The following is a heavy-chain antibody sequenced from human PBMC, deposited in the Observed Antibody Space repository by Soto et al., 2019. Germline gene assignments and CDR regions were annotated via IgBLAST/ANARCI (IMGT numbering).Heavy chain of an antibody. CDR2: IYYSGST. Sequence: SETLSLTCTVSGGSISSGGYYWSWIRQRPGKGLEWIGYIYYSGSTYYNPSLKSRVTISVDTSKNQFSLKLSSVTAADTAVYYCARDVLGYCSSTSCYGGPYGMDVWGQGTTVTVSS. CDR3: ARDVLGYCSSTSCYGGPYGMDV. V-gene: IGHV4-31*03. D-gene: IGHD2-2*01. J-gene: IGHJ6*02. CDR1: GGSISSGGYY.